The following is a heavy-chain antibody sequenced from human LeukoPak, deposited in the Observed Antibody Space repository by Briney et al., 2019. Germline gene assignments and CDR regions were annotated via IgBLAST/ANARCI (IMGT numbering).Heavy chain of an antibody. J-gene: IGHJ5*02. CDR1: GYTFTGYY. V-gene: IGHV1-2*02. D-gene: IGHD2-21*02. CDR3: ASAYCGGDCHRHWFDP. CDR2: INPNSGGT. Sequence: ASVKVSCKASGYTFTGYYMHWVRQAPGQGLEWMGWINPNSGGTNYAQKFQGRVTMTSDTSISTAYMELSRLSSDDTAVYYCASAYCGGDCHRHWFDPWGQGTLVTVSS.